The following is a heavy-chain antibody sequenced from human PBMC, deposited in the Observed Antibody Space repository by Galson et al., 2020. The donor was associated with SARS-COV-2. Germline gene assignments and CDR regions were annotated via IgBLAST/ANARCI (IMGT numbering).Heavy chain of an antibody. V-gene: IGHV3-11*01. CDR2: IRSIGSTI. J-gene: IGHJ4*02. D-gene: IGHD3-3*01. CDR1: GFSVSTHY. Sequence: NSGGSLRLSCAASGFSVSTHYMSWVRQAPGKGLEWVSYIRSIGSTIYYADSVKGRFTISRDTAKNSLYLQMNSLRAEDTAVYYCARNDFWSGYYSDYWGQGTRVTVSS. CDR3: ARNDFWSGYYSDY.